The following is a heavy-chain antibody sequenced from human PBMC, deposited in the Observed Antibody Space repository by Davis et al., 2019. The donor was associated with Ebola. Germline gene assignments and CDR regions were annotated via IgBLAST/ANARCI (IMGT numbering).Heavy chain of an antibody. CDR2: IIPILGIA. D-gene: IGHD3-22*01. CDR3: ARGGDYYDSSGLFDP. Sequence: SVKVSCKASGGTFSSYAISWVRQAPGQGLEWMGRIIPILGIANYAQKFQGRVTITADKSTSTAYMELSSLRSEDTAVYYCARGGDYYDSSGLFDPWGQGTLVTVSS. CDR1: GGTFSSYA. J-gene: IGHJ5*02. V-gene: IGHV1-69*04.